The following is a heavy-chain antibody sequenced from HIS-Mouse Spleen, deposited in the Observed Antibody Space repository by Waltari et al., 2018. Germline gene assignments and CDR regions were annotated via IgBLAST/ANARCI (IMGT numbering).Heavy chain of an antibody. V-gene: IGHV3-33*01. Sequence: QVQLVESGGGVVQPGRSLRLSCAASGFTFSSYGMHGVRQAPGKGLEWVAVIWYDGSNKYYAASVKGRFTISRDNSKNTLYLQMNSLRAEDTAVYYCARYSSSSGVDYWGQGTLVTVSS. D-gene: IGHD6-6*01. CDR1: GFTFSSYG. J-gene: IGHJ4*02. CDR2: IWYDGSNK. CDR3: ARYSSSSGVDY.